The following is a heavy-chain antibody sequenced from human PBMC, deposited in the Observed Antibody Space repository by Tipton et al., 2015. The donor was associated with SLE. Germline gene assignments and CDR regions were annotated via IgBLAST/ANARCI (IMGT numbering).Heavy chain of an antibody. CDR3: ARDSLPPSGGVDY. Sequence: PGLVKPSQTLSVTCAISGDSVSSNSVGWHWIRQSPSRGLEWLGRTYYRSKWYSDYAVSVKSRMTINPDTSKNQFSLQLNSVTPEDTAVYYCARDSLPPSGGVDYWGQGTLVTVSS. D-gene: IGHD1-26*01. CDR2: TYYRSKWYS. CDR1: GDSVSSNSVG. J-gene: IGHJ4*02. V-gene: IGHV6-1*01.